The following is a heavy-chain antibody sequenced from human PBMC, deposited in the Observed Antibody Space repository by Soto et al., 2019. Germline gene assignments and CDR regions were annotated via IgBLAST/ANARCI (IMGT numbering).Heavy chain of an antibody. CDR1: GFTFNTYA. Sequence: LVESGGGVAQPGKSQTLSCAASGFTFNTYAFHWVRQAPGKGLEWVAAVSSDGKDKFYADSVSGRFTISRDDSKDTLFLHMNSLRTEDTAVYFCVRQLSFVVGTLTTREHFFQHWGRGTLVTVSS. V-gene: IGHV3-30*04. D-gene: IGHD2-21*02. CDR3: VRQLSFVVGTLTTREHFFQH. CDR2: VSSDGKDK. J-gene: IGHJ1*01.